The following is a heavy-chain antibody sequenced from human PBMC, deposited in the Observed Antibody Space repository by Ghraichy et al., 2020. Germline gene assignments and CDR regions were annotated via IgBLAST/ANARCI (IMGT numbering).Heavy chain of an antibody. Sequence: ASVKVSCKASGYTFTSYYMHWVRQAPGQGLEWMGIINPSGGSTSYAQKFQGRVTMTRDTSTSTVYMELSSLRSEDTAVYYCARDSHYIVVVPAARRDYYYGMDVWGQGTTVTVSS. CDR1: GYTFTSYY. J-gene: IGHJ6*02. CDR2: INPSGGST. CDR3: ARDSHYIVVVPAARRDYYYGMDV. V-gene: IGHV1-46*01. D-gene: IGHD2-2*01.